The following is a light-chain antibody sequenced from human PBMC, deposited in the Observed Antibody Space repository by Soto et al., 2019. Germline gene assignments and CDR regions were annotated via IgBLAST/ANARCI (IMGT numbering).Light chain of an antibody. Sequence: QSVLTQPPSASGTPGQRVTISCSGSSSNIGSNTVNWYQQLPGTAPKLLIYSINQRPSGVPDRFSGSKSGTSASLAISGLQSEDEADYYCAAWDDSLNGHYVFGTGTKVTVL. CDR3: AAWDDSLNGHYV. V-gene: IGLV1-44*01. CDR1: SSNIGSNT. CDR2: SIN. J-gene: IGLJ1*01.